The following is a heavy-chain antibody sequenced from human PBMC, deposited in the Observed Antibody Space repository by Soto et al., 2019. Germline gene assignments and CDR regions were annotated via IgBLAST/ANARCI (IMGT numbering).Heavy chain of an antibody. J-gene: IGHJ4*02. D-gene: IGHD6-13*01. CDR2: IYYSGST. Sequence: QLQLQESGPGLVKPSETLSLTCTVSGGSISSSSYYWGWIRQPPGQGLEWIGSIYYSGSTYYNPSLKSRVTISVDTSKNQFSLKLSSVTAADTAVYYCARQGRAAAPFDYWGQGTLVTVSS. V-gene: IGHV4-39*01. CDR1: GGSISSSSYY. CDR3: ARQGRAAAPFDY.